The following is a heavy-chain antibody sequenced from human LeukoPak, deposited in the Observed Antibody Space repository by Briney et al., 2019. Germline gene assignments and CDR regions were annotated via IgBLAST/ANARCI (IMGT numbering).Heavy chain of an antibody. V-gene: IGHV4-59*12. J-gene: IGHJ4*02. Sequence: SETLSLTCTVSGGSISSYYWSWIRQPPGKGLEWIGYIYYSGSTNYNPSLKSRVTISVDKSKNQFSLKLSSVTAADTAVYYCAVAAAGPLDYWGQGTLVTVSS. D-gene: IGHD6-13*01. CDR2: IYYSGST. CDR1: GGSISSYY. CDR3: AVAAAGPLDY.